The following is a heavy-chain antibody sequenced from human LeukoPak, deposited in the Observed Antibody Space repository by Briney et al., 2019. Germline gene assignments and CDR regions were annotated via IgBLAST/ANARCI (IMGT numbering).Heavy chain of an antibody. V-gene: IGHV1-2*02. Sequence: GASVKVSCKASGYTFTGYYMHWVRQAPGQGLEWMGWINPNSGGTNYAQKFQGRVTMTRDTPISTAYMELSRLRSDDTAVYYCAKIRGSYYPYYFDYWGQGTLVTVSS. J-gene: IGHJ4*02. CDR3: AKIRGSYYPYYFDY. CDR1: GYTFTGYY. D-gene: IGHD1-26*01. CDR2: INPNSGGT.